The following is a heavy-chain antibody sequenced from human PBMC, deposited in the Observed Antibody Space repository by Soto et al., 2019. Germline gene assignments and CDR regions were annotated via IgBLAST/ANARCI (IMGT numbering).Heavy chain of an antibody. CDR3: AKVTPTYYYDITGYYCP. D-gene: IGHD3-22*01. J-gene: IGHJ5*02. V-gene: IGHV3-23*01. Sequence: GGSLRLSCAASGFTFSSYAMSWVRQAPGKGLEWVSGISGSGGSTYYADSVKGRFTISRDNSKNTLYLQMNSLRAEDTAVYYCAKVTPTYYYDITGYYCPWGLGTLVTVSS. CDR2: ISGSGGST. CDR1: GFTFSSYA.